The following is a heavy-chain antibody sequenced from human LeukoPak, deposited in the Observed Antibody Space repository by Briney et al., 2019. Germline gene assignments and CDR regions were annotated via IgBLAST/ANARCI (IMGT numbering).Heavy chain of an antibody. J-gene: IGHJ3*02. CDR3: ARGVRTLLRFLEWLPPNTRRNDAFDI. D-gene: IGHD3-3*01. V-gene: IGHV1-46*01. CDR1: GYTFTSYY. Sequence: GASVKVSCKASGYTFTSYYMHWVRQAPGQGLEWMGLINPSGGSTSYAQKFQGRVTMTRNTSISTAYMELSSLRSEDTAVYYCARGVRTLLRFLEWLPPNTRRNDAFDIWGQGTMVTVSS. CDR2: INPSGGST.